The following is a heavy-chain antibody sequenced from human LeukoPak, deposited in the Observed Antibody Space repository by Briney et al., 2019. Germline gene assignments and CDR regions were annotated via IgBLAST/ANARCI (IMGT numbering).Heavy chain of an antibody. J-gene: IGHJ3*01. CDR1: GDSISSSY. CDR3: ARRFSSRSDGNGYYYGHDAFDV. CDR2: IYNSENT. Sequence: SDPLSLTCSVCGDSISSSYWRGLRQPPGKGREWFGNIYNSENTNYNLSLQSRVTMSVDTSKSQFSLQLTSVSAADTAVYYCARRFSSRSDGNGYYYGHDAFDVWGQGTLVTVSS. D-gene: IGHD3-22*01. V-gene: IGHV4-59*08.